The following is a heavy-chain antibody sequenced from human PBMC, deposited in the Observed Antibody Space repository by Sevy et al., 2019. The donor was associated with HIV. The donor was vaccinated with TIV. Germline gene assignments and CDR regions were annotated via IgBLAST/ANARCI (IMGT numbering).Heavy chain of an antibody. CDR2: IWYDGSSK. CDR3: ATNMVHAGAYDSYFNF. J-gene: IGHJ4*02. D-gene: IGHD3-10*01. V-gene: IGHV3-33*08. Sequence: GGSLRLSCGASGFNFGSCAMNWVRQAPGKGLEWVAMIWYDGSSKDYAESVKGRFAISRDNSQNTAFLQMNSLRAEDTGVYYCATNMVHAGAYDSYFNFWGQGSLVTVSS. CDR1: GFNFGSCA.